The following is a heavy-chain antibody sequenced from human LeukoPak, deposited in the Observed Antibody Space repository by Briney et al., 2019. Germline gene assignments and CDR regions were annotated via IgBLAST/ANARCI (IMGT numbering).Heavy chain of an antibody. Sequence: SSETLSLTCTVSGGSINSYYWSWIRQPPGKGLEWIGYIYSSGNTYYNPSLKSRVTMSVDTSNNQFSVRLISVTAADTAVYYCARSGYSFGTGFYFDYWGQGTLVTVSS. CDR2: IYSSGNT. CDR3: ARSGYSFGTGFYFDY. D-gene: IGHD5-18*01. CDR1: GGSINSYY. J-gene: IGHJ4*02. V-gene: IGHV4-59*08.